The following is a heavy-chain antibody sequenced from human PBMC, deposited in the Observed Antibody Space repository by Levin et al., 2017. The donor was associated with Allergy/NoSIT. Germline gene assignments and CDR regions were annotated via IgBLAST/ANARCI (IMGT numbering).Heavy chain of an antibody. CDR1: GGPMTYYF. CDR3: ARSDYCSSTSCYGTGFDN. D-gene: IGHD2-2*01. Sequence: SETLSLTCTVSGGPMTYYFWSWIRQSPGKGLEWIGYIYYGGTTTYNPSLKSRVTISADTSKNQFPLRLSSVTAADAAVYYCARSDYCSSTSCYGTGFDNWGQGTLVTVSS. J-gene: IGHJ4*02. CDR2: IYYGGTT. V-gene: IGHV4-59*01.